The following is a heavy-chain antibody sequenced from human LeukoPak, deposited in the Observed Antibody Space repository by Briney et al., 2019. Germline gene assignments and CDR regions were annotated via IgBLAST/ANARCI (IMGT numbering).Heavy chain of an antibody. J-gene: IGHJ4*02. V-gene: IGHV3-23*01. D-gene: IGHD4-23*01. Sequence: PGGSLRLSCAASGFTFSSYDMSWVRQAPGKGLEWVSPISLTVRRKYYADSVKGPFTISRDNSKNTLYLQMNSLRPENTAVYYCAKDLSEARYGNSNYYFDCSGQGTLVTLSS. CDR3: AKDLSEARYGNSNYYFDC. CDR2: ISLTVRRK. CDR1: GFTFSSYD.